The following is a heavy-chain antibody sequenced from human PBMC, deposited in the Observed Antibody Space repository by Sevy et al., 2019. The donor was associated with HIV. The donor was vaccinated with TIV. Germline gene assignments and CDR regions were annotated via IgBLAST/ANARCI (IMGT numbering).Heavy chain of an antibody. D-gene: IGHD3-10*01. CDR1: DGSVSSEAFR. CDR3: ARLYPGRDYLDS. J-gene: IGHJ4*02. CDR2: TSNSGTT. V-gene: IGHV4-61*08. Sequence: SETLSLTCTVSDGSVSSEAFRWSWIRQPPGKTLEYIGYTSNSGTTTYNPSLKSRVTISVDTSNNQFSLEMNSVTAADTGVYYCARLYPGRDYLDSWGLGSQVTVSS.